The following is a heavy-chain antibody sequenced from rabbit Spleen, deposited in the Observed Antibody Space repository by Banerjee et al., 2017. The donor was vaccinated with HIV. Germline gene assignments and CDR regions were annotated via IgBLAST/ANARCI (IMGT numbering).Heavy chain of an antibody. CDR2: IYTNSGSYI. V-gene: IGHV1S45*01. CDR3: ARGADSDGDGLYL. Sequence: QEQLEESGGDLVKPEGSLTLTCTASGFSFSGAYWICWVRQAPGKGLEWIGCIYTNSGSYIHYANWAKGRFTISKTSSTTVTLQVTSLTAADTATYFCARGADSDGDGLYLWGPGTLVTVS. D-gene: IGHD6-1*01. CDR1: GFSFSGAYW. J-gene: IGHJ6*01.